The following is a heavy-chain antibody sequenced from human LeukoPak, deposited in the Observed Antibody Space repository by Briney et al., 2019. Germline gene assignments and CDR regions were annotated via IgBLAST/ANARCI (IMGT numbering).Heavy chain of an antibody. CDR1: GSTLAESY. Sequence: ASVKVSCKVSGSTLAESYIHWLRQAPGKGLEWMGGYDPEEGGIIYAQKFLDRVTMTEDTSTTTAYMEVSSLRSEDTAVYFCAGDRGITITKDFDYWDQGTVVTVSS. D-gene: IGHD1-1*01. CDR3: AGDRGITITKDFDY. V-gene: IGHV1-24*01. CDR2: YDPEEGGI. J-gene: IGHJ4*02.